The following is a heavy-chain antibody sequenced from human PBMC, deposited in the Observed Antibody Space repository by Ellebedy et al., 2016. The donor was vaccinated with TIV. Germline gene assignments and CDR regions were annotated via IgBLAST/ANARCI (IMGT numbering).Heavy chain of an antibody. V-gene: IGHV4-59*01. D-gene: IGHD1/OR15-1a*01. CDR3: ARDKEHTHGRTFGS. J-gene: IGHJ4*02. CDR2: IYNNEGT. CDR1: DGSFRGFY. Sequence: MPSETLSLTCSVSDGSFRGFYWSWIRQPPGKGLEWIGFIYNNEGTNYNPSIKSRVTISVDKSKNQFSLTLSAVTAADTAVYYCARDKEHTHGRTFGSWGQGTLVTVSS.